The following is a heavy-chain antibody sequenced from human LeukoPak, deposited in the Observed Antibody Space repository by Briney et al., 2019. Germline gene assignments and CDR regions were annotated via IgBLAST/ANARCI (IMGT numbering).Heavy chain of an antibody. CDR2: IYYSGST. Sequence: SETLSLTCTVSGGSISSSSYYWGWIRQPPGKGLEWIGSIYYSGSTNYNPSLKSRVTISVDTSKNQFSLKLSSVTAADTAVYYCARDLNRAVGQSMIQLYSYYYGMDVWGQGTTVTVSS. CDR3: ARDLNRAVGQSMIQLYSYYYGMDV. V-gene: IGHV4-39*07. CDR1: GGSISSSSYY. D-gene: IGHD5-18*01. J-gene: IGHJ6*02.